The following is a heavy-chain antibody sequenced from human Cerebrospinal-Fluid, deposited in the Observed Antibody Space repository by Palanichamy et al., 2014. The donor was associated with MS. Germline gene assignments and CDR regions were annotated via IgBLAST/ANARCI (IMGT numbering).Heavy chain of an antibody. CDR1: GGSFNDYY. J-gene: IGHJ4*02. CDR3: ARGGACSADSCSILGFDS. Sequence: QVQLQQWGAGLSKPSETLSLTCAVYGGSFNDYYWSWVRQPPGKGLEWIGEINHSGSTNYNPSLESRVTISVDTSKNQFSLKLSSATVADTAVYYCARGGACSADSCSILGFDSWGQGTLVTVSS. CDR2: INHSGST. V-gene: IGHV4-34*02. D-gene: IGHD2-15*01.